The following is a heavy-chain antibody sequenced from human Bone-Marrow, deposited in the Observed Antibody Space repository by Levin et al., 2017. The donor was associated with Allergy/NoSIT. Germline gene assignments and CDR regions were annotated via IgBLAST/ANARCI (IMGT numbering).Heavy chain of an antibody. CDR3: ARFYHSGTYDYYFDS. J-gene: IGHJ4*02. D-gene: IGHD3-16*01. Sequence: SSETLSLTCTVSGDSINAGGFSWGWIRQPPGRGLEWIGYVYHNGGTFYSPSLKSRVTISLDRSKNQFSLTLNSVTAGDTAVYFCARFYHSGTYDYYFDSWGRETLVTVSS. CDR2: VYHNGGT. CDR1: GDSINAGGFS. V-gene: IGHV4-30-2*01.